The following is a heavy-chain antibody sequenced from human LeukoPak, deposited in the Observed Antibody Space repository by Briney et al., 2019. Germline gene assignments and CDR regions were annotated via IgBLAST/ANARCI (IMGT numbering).Heavy chain of an antibody. CDR2: IYHSGST. D-gene: IGHD3-3*01. Sequence: PSETLSLTCTVSGYSISSGYYWGWIRQPPGKGLEWIGSIYHSGSTYYNPSLKSRVTISVDTSKNQFSLKLSSVTAADTAVYYCARDVIGGDYDFWSGHDYWGQGTLVTVSS. CDR3: ARDVIGGDYDFWSGHDY. J-gene: IGHJ4*02. CDR1: GYSISSGYY. V-gene: IGHV4-38-2*02.